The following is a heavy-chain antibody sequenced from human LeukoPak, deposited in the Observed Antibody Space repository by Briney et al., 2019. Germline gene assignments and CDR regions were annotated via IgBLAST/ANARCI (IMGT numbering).Heavy chain of an antibody. CDR2: ISYSGST. CDR1: GGSISSFY. D-gene: IGHD6-13*01. J-gene: IGHJ4*02. CDR3: ARGNADVAVAGSVFDY. V-gene: IGHV4-59*08. Sequence: IPSETLSLTCAVSGGSISSFYCSWIRQPPGKGLEWIGYISYSGSTKYNPSLKSRVTISVDMSKSQCSLKLSSVTAADTAVYYCARGNADVAVAGSVFDYWGQGALVSVSS.